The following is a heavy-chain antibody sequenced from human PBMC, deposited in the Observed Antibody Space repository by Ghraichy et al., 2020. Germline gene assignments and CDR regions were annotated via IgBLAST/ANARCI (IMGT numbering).Heavy chain of an antibody. Sequence: GGSLRLSCAASGFTFSTYEMNWVRQAPGKGLEWVSYINSGGNTIYYADSVKGRFTISRDNAKNSLYLQMNSLRAEDTAVYYCARAGYGDYDFDYWGQGTLVTVSS. V-gene: IGHV3-48*03. D-gene: IGHD4-17*01. J-gene: IGHJ4*02. CDR2: INSGGNTI. CDR1: GFTFSTYE. CDR3: ARAGYGDYDFDY.